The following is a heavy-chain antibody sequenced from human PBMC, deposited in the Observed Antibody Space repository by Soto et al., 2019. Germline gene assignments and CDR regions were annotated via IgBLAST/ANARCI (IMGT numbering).Heavy chain of an antibody. CDR2: INPDSGGT. J-gene: IGHJ6*02. V-gene: IGHV1-2*02. D-gene: IGHD3-10*01. CDR1: GYTFSDYY. Sequence: QVQLAQSGAEVKKPGASVKVSCKASGYTFSDYYMHWVRQAPGQGLEWMGWINPDSGGTTYAPNFQGRLTLTRDTSFNTAYMELRRLSSDDTAVYYCARASYSGSGSFYFYYYNMDVWGQGTTVTVSS. CDR3: ARASYSGSGSFYFYYYNMDV.